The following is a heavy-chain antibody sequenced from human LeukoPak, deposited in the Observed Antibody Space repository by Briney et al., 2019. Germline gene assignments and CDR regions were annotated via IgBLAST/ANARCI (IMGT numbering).Heavy chain of an antibody. V-gene: IGHV4-59*01. J-gene: IGHJ6*03. CDR3: AGSKSYYYYYYMDV. Sequence: SETLSLTCTVSGGSISSYYWSWIRQPPGKGLEWIGYIYYSGSTNYNPSLKSRVTISVDTSKNQFSLKLSSVTAADTAVYYCAGSKSYYYYYYMDVWGKGTTVTVSS. CDR2: IYYSGST. CDR1: GGSISSYY. D-gene: IGHD4-11*01.